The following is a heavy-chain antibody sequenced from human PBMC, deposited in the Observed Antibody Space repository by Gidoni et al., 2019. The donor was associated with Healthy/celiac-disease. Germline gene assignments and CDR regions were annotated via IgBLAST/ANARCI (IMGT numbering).Heavy chain of an antibody. J-gene: IGHJ2*01. D-gene: IGHD3-3*01. CDR2: IRSKANSYAT. CDR3: TTHHGYYDFWSGYQDWYFDL. Sequence: EVQLVESGGGLVQPGGSLKLSCAASGFTFSGSAMHWVRQASGKGLEWVGRIRSKANSYATAYAASVKGRFTISRDDSKNTAYLQMNSLKTEDTAVYYCTTHHGYYDFWSGYQDWYFDLWGRGTLVTVSS. V-gene: IGHV3-73*01. CDR1: GFTFSGSA.